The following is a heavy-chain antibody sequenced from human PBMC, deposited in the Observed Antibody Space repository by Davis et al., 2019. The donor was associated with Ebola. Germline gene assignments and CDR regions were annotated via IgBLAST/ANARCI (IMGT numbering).Heavy chain of an antibody. CDR1: GDSVSVNSGG. Sequence: HSQTLSLTCAISGDSVSVNSGGWNWVRQAPSRGLEWLGRTYYNSKWYSDYAQSVKSRIMINPDTSKNQFYLPLNSVTPDDSAVYFCARGWLRSGFDYWGQGALVIVSS. J-gene: IGHJ4*02. CDR3: ARGWLRSGFDY. V-gene: IGHV6-1*01. CDR2: TYYNSKWYS. D-gene: IGHD5-12*01.